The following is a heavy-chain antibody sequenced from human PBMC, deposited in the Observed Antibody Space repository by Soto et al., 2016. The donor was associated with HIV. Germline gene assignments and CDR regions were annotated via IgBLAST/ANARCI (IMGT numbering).Heavy chain of an antibody. CDR2: FITLSNF. D-gene: IGHD2-21*01. V-gene: IGHV4-4*02. CDR3: ARLSLGVVDGMFFDV. CDR1: GESIIKING. J-gene: IGHJ4*02. Sequence: QESGPGLVKPSETLSLTCDVSGESIIKINGGLGSASPLERDWSGLEKFITLSNFNYKSSLKNRLLISLDKSNNQFSLKLRSATAADTAIYYCARLSLGVVDGMFFDVWGQGLLVTVSS.